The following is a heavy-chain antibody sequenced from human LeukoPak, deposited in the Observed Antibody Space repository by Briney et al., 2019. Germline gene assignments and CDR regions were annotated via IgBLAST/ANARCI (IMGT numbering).Heavy chain of an antibody. CDR3: ASAEDDYGDRALVVGDY. CDR2: INSSGSTI. D-gene: IGHD4-17*01. Sequence: GGTLRLSCAASGFTFSSYGMSWVRQAPGKGLEWVSYINSSGSTIYYADSVKGRFTISRDNAKNSLYLQMNSLRAEDTAVYYCASAEDDYGDRALVVGDYWGQGTLVTVSS. CDR1: GFTFSSYG. J-gene: IGHJ4*02. V-gene: IGHV3-48*04.